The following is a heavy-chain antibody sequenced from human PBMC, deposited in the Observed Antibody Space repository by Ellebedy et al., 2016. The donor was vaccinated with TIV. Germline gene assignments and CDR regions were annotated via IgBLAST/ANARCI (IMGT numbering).Heavy chain of an antibody. D-gene: IGHD5/OR15-5a*01. CDR2: ISGYNGDT. Sequence: ASVKVSCKASGYTFTKYGISWVRQAPGQGLEWMGWISGYNGDTNYAQKFQGRVTMTIENSTNTVYMERRNLSFDDTAVYYCTRGFYEKFDPWGQGTSVTVS. CDR3: TRGFYEKFDP. J-gene: IGHJ5*02. CDR1: GYTFTKYG. V-gene: IGHV1-18*04.